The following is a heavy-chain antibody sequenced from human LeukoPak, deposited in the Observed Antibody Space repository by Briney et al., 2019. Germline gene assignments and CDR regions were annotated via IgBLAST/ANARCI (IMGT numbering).Heavy chain of an antibody. J-gene: IGHJ4*02. V-gene: IGHV1-18*01. CDR1: GYTFTSYG. Sequence: ASVKVSCKASGYTFTSYGISWVRQAPGQGLEWMGWISAYNGNTNYAQKLQGRVTMTTDTSTSTVYMELRSLRSDDTAVYYCARRPWYSSAPPDYWGQGTLVTVSS. D-gene: IGHD6-19*01. CDR2: ISAYNGNT. CDR3: ARRPWYSSAPPDY.